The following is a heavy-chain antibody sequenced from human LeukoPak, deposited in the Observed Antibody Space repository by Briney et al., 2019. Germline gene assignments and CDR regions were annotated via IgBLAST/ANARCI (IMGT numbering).Heavy chain of an antibody. CDR2: INPNSGGT. CDR1: GYTFTGYY. CDR3: ARGDPSGYSSSWYASEGDY. V-gene: IGHV1-2*02. Sequence: ASVKVSCKASGYTFTGYYMHWVRQAPGQGLEWMGWINPNSGGTNYAQKFQGRVTMTRNTSISTAHMELSSLRSEDTAVYYCARGDPSGYSSSWYASEGDYWGQGTLVTVSS. D-gene: IGHD6-13*01. J-gene: IGHJ4*02.